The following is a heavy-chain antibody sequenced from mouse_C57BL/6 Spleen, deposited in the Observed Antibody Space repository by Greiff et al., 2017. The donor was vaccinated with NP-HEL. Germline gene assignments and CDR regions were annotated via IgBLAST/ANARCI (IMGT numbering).Heavy chain of an antibody. J-gene: IGHJ1*03. D-gene: IGHD1-1*01. CDR3: ARLLRPGGYFDV. CDR2: ISYSGST. Sequence: EVQLQQSGPGLAKPSQTLSLTCSVTGYSITSDHWNWIRKFPGNKLEYMGYISYSGSTYYNPSLKSRISITRDTSKNQYYLQLNSVTTEDTATYYCARLLRPGGYFDVWGTGTTVTVSS. CDR1: GYSITSDH. V-gene: IGHV3-8*01.